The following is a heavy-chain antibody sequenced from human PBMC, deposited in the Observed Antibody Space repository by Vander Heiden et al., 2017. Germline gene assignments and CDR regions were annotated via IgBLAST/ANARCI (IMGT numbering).Heavy chain of an antibody. J-gene: IGHJ5*02. CDR2: IIPVFGSA. CDR1: GGTFSESS. CDR3: ARAGIASSQYHFDP. Sequence: QVQLVQSGAEMKKPGSSVKVSCMASGGTFSESSISWVRQAPGQGFEWMGSIIPVFGSASYTQKFQGRLTITADESTGTAYMDLSGLRPDDTAVYYCARAGIASSQYHFDPWGQGTLVTVSS. D-gene: IGHD2-21*01. V-gene: IGHV1-69*18.